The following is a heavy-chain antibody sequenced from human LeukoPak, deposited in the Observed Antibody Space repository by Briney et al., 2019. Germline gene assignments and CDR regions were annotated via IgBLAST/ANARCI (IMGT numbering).Heavy chain of an antibody. CDR2: ISSSSSYI. J-gene: IGHJ6*02. CDR3: GQHYYDSSGYYFSDPTTGYGMDV. V-gene: IGHV3-21*01. CDR1: GFTFSSYS. D-gene: IGHD3-22*01. Sequence: GVLRLSCAASGFTFSSYSMNWVRQAPGKGLEWVSSISSSSSYIYYADSVKGRFTISRDNAKNSLYLQMNSLRAEDTAVYYCGQHYYDSSGYYFSDPTTGYGMDVWGQGTTVTVSS.